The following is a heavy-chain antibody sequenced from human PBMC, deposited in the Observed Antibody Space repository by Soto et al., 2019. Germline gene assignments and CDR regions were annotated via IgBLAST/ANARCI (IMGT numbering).Heavy chain of an antibody. CDR3: ARGSAFQRTGNSDF. CDR1: GYKFADYN. CDR2: MNSFSGGS. J-gene: IGHJ4*02. D-gene: IGHD6-19*01. V-gene: IGHV1-8*02. Sequence: QVQLVQSGAEVKRPGASVKVSCTTSGYKFADYNMNWVRQATGRGLEWLGYMNSFSGGSDFAPKFQDRLTLTKNTSISTAYLELTNLRDADTAVYYCARGSAFQRTGNSDFWGQGTPVTVSS.